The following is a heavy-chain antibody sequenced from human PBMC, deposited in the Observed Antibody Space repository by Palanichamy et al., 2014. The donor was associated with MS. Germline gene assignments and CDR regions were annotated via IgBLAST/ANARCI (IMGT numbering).Heavy chain of an antibody. J-gene: IGHJ4*02. D-gene: IGHD7-27*01. Sequence: QVQLVESGGGVVQPGRSLRLSCAASGFTFSSYGMHWVRQAPGKGLEWVAVISYDGSNKYYADSVKGRFTISRDNSKNTLYLQMNSLRAEDTAVYYCAKDGPPLLDGDLDYWGQGTLVTVSS. V-gene: IGHV3-30*18. CDR3: AKDGPPLLDGDLDY. CDR1: GFTFSSYG. CDR2: ISYDGSNK.